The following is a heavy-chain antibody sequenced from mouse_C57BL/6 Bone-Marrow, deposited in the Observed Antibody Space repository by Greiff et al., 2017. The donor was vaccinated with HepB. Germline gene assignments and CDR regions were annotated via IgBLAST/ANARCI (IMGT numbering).Heavy chain of an antibody. J-gene: IGHJ3*01. CDR1: GFTFSSYA. V-gene: IGHV5-4*03. D-gene: IGHD3-3*01. CDR2: ISDGGSYT. Sequence: EVNVVESGGGLVKPGGSLKLSCAASGFTFSSYAMSWVRQTPEKRLEWVATISDGGSYTYYPDNVKGRFTISRDNAKNNLYLQMSHLKSEDTAMYYCLRGCLGGFAYWGQGTLVTVSA. CDR3: LRGCLGGFAY.